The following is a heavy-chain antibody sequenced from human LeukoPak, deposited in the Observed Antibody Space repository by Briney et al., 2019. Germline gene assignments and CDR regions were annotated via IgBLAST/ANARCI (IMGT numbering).Heavy chain of an antibody. Sequence: GASVKVSCKASGYTFTGYYMHWVRQAPGQGLEWMGWINPNSGGTNYAQKFQGRVTMTRDTSISIAYMELSRLRSDDTAVYYCARTTYYYDSSGYYLLDYWGQGTLVTVSS. V-gene: IGHV1-2*02. CDR1: GYTFTGYY. J-gene: IGHJ4*02. CDR2: INPNSGGT. CDR3: ARTTYYYDSSGYYLLDY. D-gene: IGHD3-22*01.